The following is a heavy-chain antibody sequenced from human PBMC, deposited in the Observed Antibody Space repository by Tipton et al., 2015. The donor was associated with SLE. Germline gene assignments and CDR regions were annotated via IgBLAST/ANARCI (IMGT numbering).Heavy chain of an antibody. CDR2: IYHTGTT. CDR3: ARASRGRVSTPDNLLRPGARFDY. CDR1: GDSVGSGDYS. V-gene: IGHV4-30-2*01. J-gene: IGHJ4*02. Sequence: TLSLTCAVSGDSVGSGDYSWSWIRQPLGKALEWIGYIYHTGTTYYNPSLKSRVTMSIDKSNNQFSLKLSSVTVADTAVYYCARASRGRVSTPDNLLRPGARFDYWGQGTLTTVSS. D-gene: IGHD3-10*01.